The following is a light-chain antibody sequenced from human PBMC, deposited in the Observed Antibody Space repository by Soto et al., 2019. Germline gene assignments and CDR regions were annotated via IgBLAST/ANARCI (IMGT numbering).Light chain of an antibody. CDR3: SSYAGSNNLGV. CDR2: EVS. Sequence: QSVLTQPPSASGSPGQSVTISCTGTSSDVGGYNYVSWYQQHPGKAPKLMIYEVSKRPSGVPDRFSGSKSGNTASLTVSGLQAEEEADYYCSSYAGSNNLGVFGTGTKLTVL. CDR1: SSDVGGYNY. J-gene: IGLJ1*01. V-gene: IGLV2-8*01.